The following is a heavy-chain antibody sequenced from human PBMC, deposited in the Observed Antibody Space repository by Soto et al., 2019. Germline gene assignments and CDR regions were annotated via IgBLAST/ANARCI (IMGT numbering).Heavy chain of an antibody. J-gene: IGHJ4*02. CDR1: GFTFSSYG. Sequence: PGGSLRLSCAASGFTFSSYGMHWVRQAPGKGLEWVAVISYDGSNKYYADSVKGRFTISRDNSKNTLYLQMNSLRAEDTAVYYCAKEQGSSWYGGPDYWGQGTLVTVSS. CDR3: AKEQGSSWYGGPDY. V-gene: IGHV3-30*18. D-gene: IGHD6-13*01. CDR2: ISYDGSNK.